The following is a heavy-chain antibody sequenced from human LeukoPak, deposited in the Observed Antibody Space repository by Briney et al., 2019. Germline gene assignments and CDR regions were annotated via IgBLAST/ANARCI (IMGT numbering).Heavy chain of an antibody. D-gene: IGHD3-3*01. V-gene: IGHV4-61*08. J-gene: IGHJ4*02. CDR3: ARSRVWSGDWGYFDY. CDR1: GGSISSGGYS. CDR2: IYHSGNT. Sequence: PSETLSLTCAASGGSISSGGYSWSWIRQPPGKGLEWIGYIYHSGNTNYNPSLKSRVTMSVDTSQNQFSLKLSSVTAADTAMYYCARSRVWSGDWGYFDYWGQGTLVTVSS.